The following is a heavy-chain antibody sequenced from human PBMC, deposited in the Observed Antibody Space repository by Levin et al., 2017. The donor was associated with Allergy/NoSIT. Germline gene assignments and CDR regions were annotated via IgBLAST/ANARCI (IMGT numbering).Heavy chain of an antibody. J-gene: IGHJ4*02. D-gene: IGHD5-18*01. V-gene: IGHV4-61*02. CDR1: GGSIRSGSYY. Sequence: SQTLSLTCTVSGGSIRSGSYYWTWIRQPAGKGLEWIGRISSSGSTNYNPSLKSRVTISVDTSKNQLSLKLSSVTAADTAVYYCARGATGYSYGSTYFDYWGQGTLVTVSS. CDR2: ISSSGST. CDR3: ARGATGYSYGSTYFDY.